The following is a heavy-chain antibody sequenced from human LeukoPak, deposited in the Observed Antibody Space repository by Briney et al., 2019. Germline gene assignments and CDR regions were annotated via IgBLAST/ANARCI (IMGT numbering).Heavy chain of an antibody. Sequence: SETLSLTCTVSGGSISSSSYYWGWIRQPPGKGLEWLGSIYYSGSTYYNPSLKSRVTISVDMSKNQFSLKLSSVTAADTAVYYCAGDGNLGDYYYMDVWGKGTTVTVSS. CDR2: IYYSGST. V-gene: IGHV4-39*07. CDR3: AGDGNLGDYYYMDV. J-gene: IGHJ6*03. D-gene: IGHD3-16*01. CDR1: GGSISSSSYY.